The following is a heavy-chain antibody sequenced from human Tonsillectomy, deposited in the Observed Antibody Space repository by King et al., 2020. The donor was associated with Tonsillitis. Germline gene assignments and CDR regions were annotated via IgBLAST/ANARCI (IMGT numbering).Heavy chain of an antibody. Sequence: VQLQESGPGLVRPSQTLSLTCTVSGGSISSGSYYWSWIRQPAGKGLEWIGRMYTSGNTNYNPSLKSRVTMSVDTSKNQFSLNLSSVTAADTAVYYCAGGDTAMALEYWGQGTLVTVSS. CDR1: GGSISSGSYY. J-gene: IGHJ4*02. V-gene: IGHV4-61*02. D-gene: IGHD5-18*01. CDR3: AGGDTAMALEY. CDR2: MYTSGNT.